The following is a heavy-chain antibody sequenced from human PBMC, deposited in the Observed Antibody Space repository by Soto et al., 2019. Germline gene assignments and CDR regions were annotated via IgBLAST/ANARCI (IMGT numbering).Heavy chain of an antibody. J-gene: IGHJ5*02. V-gene: IGHV4-31*03. CDR3: ARDTPITMVRGVVGXFDP. D-gene: IGHD3-10*01. CDR2: IYYSGST. Sequence: SETLSLTCTVSGGSISSGGYYWSWIRQHPGKGLEWIGYIYYSGSTYYNPSLKSRVTISVDTSKNQFSLKLSSVTAADTAVYYCARDTPITMVRGVVGXFDPWGQGTLVTVSS. CDR1: GGSISSGGYY.